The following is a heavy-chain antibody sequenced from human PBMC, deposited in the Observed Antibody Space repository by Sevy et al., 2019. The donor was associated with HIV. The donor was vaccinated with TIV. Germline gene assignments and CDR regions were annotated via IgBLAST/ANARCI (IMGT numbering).Heavy chain of an antibody. V-gene: IGHV3-23*01. Sequence: GGSLRLSCAASGFTFSIYAMSWVRQAPGKGLEWVSAISGCGGSTYYEDSGKGRFTISRDNSKNTLYLQMNSLRAEDTAVYYYAKDPRDSSGYPFDSWGQGTLVTVSS. CDR2: ISGCGGST. D-gene: IGHD3-22*01. CDR1: GFTFSIYA. CDR3: AKDPRDSSGYPFDS. J-gene: IGHJ5*01.